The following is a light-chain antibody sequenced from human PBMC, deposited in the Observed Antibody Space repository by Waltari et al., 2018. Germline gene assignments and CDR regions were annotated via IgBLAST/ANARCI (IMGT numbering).Light chain of an antibody. CDR2: GAS. CDR1: QSVSSSY. CDR3: QQYGSSPRYT. J-gene: IGKJ2*01. V-gene: IGKV3-20*01. Sequence: EIVWTQSPGTLSLSPGERATLSFRASQSVSSSYLAWYQQKPGQAPRLLIYGASSRATGIPDRFSGSGSGTDFTLTISRLEPEDFAVYYCQQYGSSPRYTFGQGTKLEI.